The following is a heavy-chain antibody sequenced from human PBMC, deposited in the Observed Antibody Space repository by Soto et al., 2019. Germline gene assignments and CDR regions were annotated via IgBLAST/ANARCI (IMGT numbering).Heavy chain of an antibody. CDR1: SGSISRYY. J-gene: IGHJ6*02. CDR2: IYYSGST. Sequence: SYTISITCTVSSGSISRYYWSWIRKKTGKGLEWIGYIYYSGSTNYNPSLKSRVTISVDTSKNQFSLKLSSVTAADTAVYYCARELIVEPYYYGMDGWGQGTTVTFSS. CDR3: ARELIVEPYYYGMDG. D-gene: IGHD3-22*01. V-gene: IGHV4-59*01.